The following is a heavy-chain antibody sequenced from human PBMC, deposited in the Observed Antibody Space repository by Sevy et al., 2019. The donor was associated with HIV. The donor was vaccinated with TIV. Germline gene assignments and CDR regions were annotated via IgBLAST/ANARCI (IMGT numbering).Heavy chain of an antibody. J-gene: IGHJ4*02. Sequence: GGSLRLSCAASGFTFSSYSMNWVRQAPGKGLEWVSSISSSSSYIYYADSVKGRFTISRDNGKNSLYLQMNSLRAEDTAVYYCAREELYGDYGFDYWGQGTLVTVSS. CDR1: GFTFSSYS. CDR3: AREELYGDYGFDY. CDR2: ISSSSSYI. V-gene: IGHV3-21*01. D-gene: IGHD4-17*01.